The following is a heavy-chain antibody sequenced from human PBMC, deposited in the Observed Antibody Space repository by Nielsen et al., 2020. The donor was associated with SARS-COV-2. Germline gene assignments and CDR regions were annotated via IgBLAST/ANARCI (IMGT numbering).Heavy chain of an antibody. J-gene: IGHJ4*02. CDR2: IYHSGST. Sequence: SETLSLTCAVSGGSISSGGYSWSWIRQPPGKGLEWIGYIYHSGSTYYNPSLKSRVTISVDRSKNQFSLKLSSVTAADTAVYYCASRVLGSYGGYWGQGTLVTVSS. V-gene: IGHV4-30-2*01. D-gene: IGHD1-26*01. CDR3: ASRVLGSYGGY. CDR1: GGSISSGGYS.